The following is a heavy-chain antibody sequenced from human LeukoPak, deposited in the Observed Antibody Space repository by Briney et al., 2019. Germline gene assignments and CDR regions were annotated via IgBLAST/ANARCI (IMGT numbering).Heavy chain of an antibody. V-gene: IGHV3-48*04. CDR3: ARDLWFGELLWGAFDY. J-gene: IGHJ4*02. CDR1: GFTFSSYS. CDR2: ISSSSSTI. Sequence: PPGGSLRLSCAASGFTFSSYSMNWVRQAPGKGLEWVSYISSSSSTIYYADSVKGRFTISRDNAKNSLYLQMNSLRAEDTAVYYCARDLWFGELLWGAFDYWGQGTLATVSS. D-gene: IGHD3-10*01.